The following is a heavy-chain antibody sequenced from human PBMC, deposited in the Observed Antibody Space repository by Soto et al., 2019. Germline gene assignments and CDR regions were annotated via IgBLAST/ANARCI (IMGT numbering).Heavy chain of an antibody. CDR2: ISSSSSYI. CDR3: ARDLLRFLEWSPLPYYYYGMDV. J-gene: IGHJ6*01. Sequence: GGSLRLSCAASVFTFSIYSMNWVRQAPGKGLECVSSISSSSSYIYYADSVKGRFTISRDNAKNSLYLQMNSLRAEDTAVYYCARDLLRFLEWSPLPYYYYGMDVWGQGTTVTVSS. CDR1: VFTFSIYS. V-gene: IGHV3-21*01. D-gene: IGHD3-3*01.